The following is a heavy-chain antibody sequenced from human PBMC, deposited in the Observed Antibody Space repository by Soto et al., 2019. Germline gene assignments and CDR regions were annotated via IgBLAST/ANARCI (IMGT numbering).Heavy chain of an antibody. CDR3: ARDLIRYIGYYFDY. CDR2: ISAYNGNT. Sequence: VASVKVSCKASGYTFTSYGISWVRQAPGQGLEWMGWISAYNGNTNYAQKLQGRVTMTTDTSTSTAYMELRSLRSDDTAVYYCARDLIRYIGYYFDYWGQGTLDTVSS. J-gene: IGHJ4*02. V-gene: IGHV1-18*01. CDR1: GYTFTSYG. D-gene: IGHD3-9*01.